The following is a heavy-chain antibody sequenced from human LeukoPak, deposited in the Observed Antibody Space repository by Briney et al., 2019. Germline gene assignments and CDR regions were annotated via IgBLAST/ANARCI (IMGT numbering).Heavy chain of an antibody. Sequence: SVKVSCKASGGTFSSYAISWVRQAPGQGLEWMGGIIPIFSTANYAQKFQGRVTITADESTSTAYMELSSLKSEDTAVYYCARGVTMVRGVISNNYYYYYGMDVWGKGTTVTVSS. D-gene: IGHD3-10*01. V-gene: IGHV1-69*13. CDR1: GGTFSSYA. CDR3: ARGVTMVRGVISNNYYYYYGMDV. J-gene: IGHJ6*04. CDR2: IIPIFSTA.